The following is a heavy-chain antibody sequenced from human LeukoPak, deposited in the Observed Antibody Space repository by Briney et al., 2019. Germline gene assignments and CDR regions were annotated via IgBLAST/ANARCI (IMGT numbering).Heavy chain of an antibody. CDR1: GFFFSNYS. J-gene: IGHJ4*02. D-gene: IGHD2-2*01. CDR2: IMIGGDGK. V-gene: IGHV3-23*01. Sequence: GGSLRLSCVVSGFFFSNYSMTWARQAPGKGLEWVSTIMIGGDGKHYADTVKGRFTISRDRSESTLYLQMNGLRADDTAVYYCVRAAPRDCSPASCSLFDTWGQGTLVTVSS. CDR3: VRAAPRDCSPASCSLFDT.